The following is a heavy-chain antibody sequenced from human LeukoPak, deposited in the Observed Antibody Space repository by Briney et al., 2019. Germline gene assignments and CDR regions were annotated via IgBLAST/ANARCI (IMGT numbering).Heavy chain of an antibody. CDR3: ARDPHGSGHFDY. D-gene: IGHD3-10*01. J-gene: IGHJ4*02. CDR1: GFTFSSYS. Sequence: GGSLRLSCAASGFTFSSYSMTWVRQAPGKGLEWVSSISSSSSYRYHADSVKGRFTISRDNAKNSLYLQMNSLRAEDTAVYYCARDPHGSGHFDYWGQGTLVTVSS. CDR2: ISSSSSYR. V-gene: IGHV3-21*01.